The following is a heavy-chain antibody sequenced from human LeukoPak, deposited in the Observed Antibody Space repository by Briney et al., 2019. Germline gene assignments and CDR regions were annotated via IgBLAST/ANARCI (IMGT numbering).Heavy chain of an antibody. CDR2: ISGSGGST. V-gene: IGHV3-23*01. D-gene: IGHD4-17*01. CDR3: AKDDDYGDYAAY. Sequence: GGSLRLSCAASGFTFSSYVMSWVRQAPGKGLEWVSAISGSGGSTYYADSVKGRFTIPRDNSKNTLYLQMNSLRAEGTAVYYCAKDDDYGDYAAYWGQGTLVTVSS. J-gene: IGHJ4*02. CDR1: GFTFSSYV.